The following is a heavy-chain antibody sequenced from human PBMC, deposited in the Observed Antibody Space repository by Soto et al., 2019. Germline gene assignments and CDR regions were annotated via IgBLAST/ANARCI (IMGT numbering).Heavy chain of an antibody. Sequence: SVKVSCKASGGTFSSYTISWVRQAPGQGLEWMGRIIPILGIANYAQKFQGRVTITADKSTSTAYMELSSLRSEDTAVYYCATGSREYWFDPWGQGTLVTVSS. CDR1: GGTFSSYT. J-gene: IGHJ5*02. CDR2: IIPILGIA. V-gene: IGHV1-69*02. CDR3: ATGSREYWFDP. D-gene: IGHD3-10*01.